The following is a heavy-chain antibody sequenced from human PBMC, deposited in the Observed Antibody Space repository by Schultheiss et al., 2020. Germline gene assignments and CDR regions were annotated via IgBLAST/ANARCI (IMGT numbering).Heavy chain of an antibody. CDR3: ASGEFDY. CDR2: TRNKANSYTT. J-gene: IGHJ4*02. CDR1: GFTFSDHY. Sequence: GESLKISCAASGFTFSDHYMDWVRQAPGKGLEWVGRTRNKANSYTTEYAASVKGRFTISRDDSKNSLYLQMNSLKTEDTAVYYCASGEFDYWGQGTLVTVSS. V-gene: IGHV3-72*01. D-gene: IGHD4-17*01.